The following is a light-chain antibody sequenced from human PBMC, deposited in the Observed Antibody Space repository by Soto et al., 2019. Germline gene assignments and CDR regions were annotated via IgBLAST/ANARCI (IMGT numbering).Light chain of an antibody. Sequence: DIQMTQSPSSVSASVGDRVTIICRASQDIGTWLAWYQQKPGRTPKLLIYGASTLQSGVPSRFSGSGSGTEFTLTISSLQAEDFASYYCHQANSYPWTFGQGTTGEI. CDR3: HQANSYPWT. J-gene: IGKJ1*01. CDR2: GAS. V-gene: IGKV1-12*01. CDR1: QDIGTW.